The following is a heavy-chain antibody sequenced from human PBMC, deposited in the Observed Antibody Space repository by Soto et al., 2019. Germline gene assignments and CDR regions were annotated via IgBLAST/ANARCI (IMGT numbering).Heavy chain of an antibody. CDR3: ARDIMTTVTHDAFDI. D-gene: IGHD4-17*01. CDR2: IWYDGSNK. Sequence: PGGSLRLSCAASGFTFSSYGMHWVRQAPGKGLEWVAVIWYDGSNKYYADSVKGRFTISRDNSKNTLYLQMNSLRAEDTAVYYCARDIMTTVTHDAFDIWGQGTMVTVSS. V-gene: IGHV3-33*01. CDR1: GFTFSSYG. J-gene: IGHJ3*02.